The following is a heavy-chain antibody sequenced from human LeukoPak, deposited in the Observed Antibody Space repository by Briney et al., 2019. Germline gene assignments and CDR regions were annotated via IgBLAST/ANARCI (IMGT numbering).Heavy chain of an antibody. CDR2: IHYSGST. J-gene: IGHJ6*03. CDR1: GGSISSSIYF. CDR3: ARQLYSSGSYYAPMDV. V-gene: IGHV4-39*01. Sequence: SETLSLTCTDSGGSISSSIYFWGWIRQPPGKGLEWIGSIHYSGSTYHDPSLKSRVTVSLDTSKNQFSLKLSSVTATDTAVYYCARQLYSSGSYYAPMDVWGKGTTVTISS. D-gene: IGHD3-10*01.